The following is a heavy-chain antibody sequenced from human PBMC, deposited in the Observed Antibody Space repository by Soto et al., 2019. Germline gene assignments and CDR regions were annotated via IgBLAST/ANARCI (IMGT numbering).Heavy chain of an antibody. D-gene: IGHD3-16*01. CDR2: ISSSSSVI. J-gene: IGHJ6*03. V-gene: IGHV3-48*01. CDR1: GFILSDCA. CDR3: ARYLSWGSDCYYYIAV. Sequence: GGSLRLSCATSGFILSDCAMNWVRQAPGKGLEWVSYISSSSSVIDYADSVKGRFTVSRDNARNSLYLQMNSLRAEDTAVYYCARYLSWGSDCYYYIAVWSKGTTDTDSS.